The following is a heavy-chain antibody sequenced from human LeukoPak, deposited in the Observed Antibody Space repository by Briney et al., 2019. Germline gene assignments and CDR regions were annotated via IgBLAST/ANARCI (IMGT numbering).Heavy chain of an antibody. CDR2: ISYDGSNK. Sequence: QSGRPLRLSCAASGFTFSSYGMQWVRQARGKGLEGVAVISYDGSNKYYADSVKGRFTISRDNSKNTLYLQMNSLRAEDTAVYYCAKQMFRGFYYYGMDVWGQGTTVTVSS. V-gene: IGHV3-30*18. CDR3: AKQMFRGFYYYGMDV. J-gene: IGHJ6*02. D-gene: IGHD3-10*02. CDR1: GFTFSSYG.